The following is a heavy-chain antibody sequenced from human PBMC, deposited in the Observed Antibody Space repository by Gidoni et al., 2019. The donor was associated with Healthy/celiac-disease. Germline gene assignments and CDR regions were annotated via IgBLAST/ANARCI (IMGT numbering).Heavy chain of an antibody. J-gene: IGHJ6*03. Sequence: QVLLVESGGGVVPPGRSLSLSCAASGFTFSSYGMHWVRQAPGKGLEWVAVISYDGSNKYYADSVKGRFTISRDNSKNTLYLQMNSLRAEDTAVYYCARGKVPGDYYYYMDVWGKGTTVTVSS. CDR2: ISYDGSNK. V-gene: IGHV3-30*03. D-gene: IGHD1-1*01. CDR1: GFTFSSYG. CDR3: ARGKVPGDYYYYMDV.